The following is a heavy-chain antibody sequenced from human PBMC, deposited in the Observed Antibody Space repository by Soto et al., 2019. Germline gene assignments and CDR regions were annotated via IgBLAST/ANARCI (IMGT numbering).Heavy chain of an antibody. V-gene: IGHV4-31*03. CDR1: GDSISSSGYY. CDR3: ARDSGFYSSSSFDY. J-gene: IGHJ4*02. Sequence: TLSLTCSVSGDSISSSGYYWSWIRQRPGKGLEWIGHIYYSGSTYYNPSLKSRVTISVDTSKNQFSLNLSSVTAADTAVYYCARDSGFYSSSSFDYWGQGTLVTVSS. CDR2: IYYSGST. D-gene: IGHD6-6*01.